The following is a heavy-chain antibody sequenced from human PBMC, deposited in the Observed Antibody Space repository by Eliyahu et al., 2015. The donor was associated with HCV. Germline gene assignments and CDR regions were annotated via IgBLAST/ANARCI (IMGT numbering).Heavy chain of an antibody. V-gene: IGHV6-1*01. CDR3: ARGSGPDRILGVVVAAKSAFDI. D-gene: IGHD2-15*01. Sequence: QVQLQQSGPGLVKPSQTLSLTCAISXDSXSSNXAAWNWIXQSPSRGLEWLGRTYYRSKWYNDYAVSVKSRITINPDTSKNQFSLQLNSVTPEDTAVYYCARGSGPDRILGVVVAAKSAFDIWGQGTMVTVSS. CDR2: TYYRSKWYN. CDR1: XDSXSSNXAA. J-gene: IGHJ3*02.